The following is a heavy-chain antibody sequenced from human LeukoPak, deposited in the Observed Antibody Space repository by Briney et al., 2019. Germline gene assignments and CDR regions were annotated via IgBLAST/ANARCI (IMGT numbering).Heavy chain of an antibody. J-gene: IGHJ6*02. D-gene: IGHD3-10*01. CDR2: ISAYNGTT. V-gene: IGHV1-18*01. CDR3: ARSPVLYYYGSAMINYYYYYYGMDV. CDR1: GYTFTSYG. Sequence: ASVKVSCKASGYTFTSYGISWVRQAPGQGLEWMGWISAYNGTTNYAQKLQGRVTMTTDTSTSTAYMELRSLRSDDTAVYYCARSPVLYYYGSAMINYYYYYYGMDVWGQGTTVTVSS.